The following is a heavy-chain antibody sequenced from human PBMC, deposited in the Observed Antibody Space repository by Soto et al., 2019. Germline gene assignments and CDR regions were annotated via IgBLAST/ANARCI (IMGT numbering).Heavy chain of an antibody. CDR2: ISVSGDKT. J-gene: IGHJ4*02. D-gene: IGHD5-12*01. V-gene: IGHV3-23*01. Sequence: EVHLLESGGDLVQPGGSLRLSCAASGFSFTAYIMSWFRQAPGQGLEWVSAISVSGDKTYYADSVKGRFTISRDDAKNTLYLQLNSLRVDDTALYYCAKGGWLDDCGQGTLVTVSS. CDR1: GFSFTAYI. CDR3: AKGGWLDD.